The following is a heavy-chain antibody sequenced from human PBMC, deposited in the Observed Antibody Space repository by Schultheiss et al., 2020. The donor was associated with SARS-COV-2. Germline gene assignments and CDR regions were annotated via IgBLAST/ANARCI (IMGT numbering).Heavy chain of an antibody. V-gene: IGHV3-48*03. CDR1: GFTFSSYE. J-gene: IGHJ4*02. CDR3: AKDMAPNPAAASFDY. CDR2: ISSSGSTI. D-gene: IGHD6-13*01. Sequence: GGSLRLSCAASGFTFSSYEMNWVRQAPGKGLEWVSYISSSGSTIYYADSVKGRFTSSRDNAKNSVYLQMNSLRAEDMALYYCAKDMAPNPAAASFDYWGQGTLVTVSS.